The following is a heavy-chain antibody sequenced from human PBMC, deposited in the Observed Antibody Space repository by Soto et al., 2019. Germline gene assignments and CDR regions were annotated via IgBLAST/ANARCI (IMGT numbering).Heavy chain of an antibody. D-gene: IGHD5-12*01. V-gene: IGHV3-33*01. CDR2: IWYDGSNK. J-gene: IGHJ5*02. CDR3: ARDGGCRDGYTVGCNWFDP. CDR1: GFTFSSYG. Sequence: QVQLVESGGGVVQPGRSLRLSCAASGFTFSSYGMHWVRQAPGKGLGWVAVIWYDGSNKYYADSVKGRFTISRDNFKNKLDLQMNSLRAEDTAVYYWARDGGCRDGYTVGCNWFDPWGQGTLVTVSS.